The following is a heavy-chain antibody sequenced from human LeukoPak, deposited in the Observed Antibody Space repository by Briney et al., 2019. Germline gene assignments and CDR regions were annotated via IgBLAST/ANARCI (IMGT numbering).Heavy chain of an antibody. CDR3: ARDDPYSRGIDY. V-gene: IGHV3-21*01. Sequence: GGSLRLSCAASGFTFSSYSMNWVRQAPGKGLEWVSSIGSSSSYIYYADSVKGRFTISRDNAKNSLYLQMNSLRAEDTAVYYCARDDPYSRGIDYWGQGTLVTVSS. CDR2: IGSSSSYI. D-gene: IGHD6-13*01. CDR1: GFTFSSYS. J-gene: IGHJ4*02.